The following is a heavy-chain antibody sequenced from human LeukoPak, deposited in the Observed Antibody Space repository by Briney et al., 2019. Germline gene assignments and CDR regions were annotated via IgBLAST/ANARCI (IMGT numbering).Heavy chain of an antibody. CDR1: GYTFTSYG. J-gene: IGHJ5*02. V-gene: IGHV1-18*01. D-gene: IGHD2-15*01. Sequence: ASVKVSCKASGYTFTSYGISWVRQAPGQGLEWTGWISAYNGNTNYAQKLQGRVAMTRNTSISTAYMELSSLRSEDTAVYYCASRAYCSGGSCYLPMGWFDPWGQGTLVTVSS. CDR3: ASRAYCSGGSCYLPMGWFDP. CDR2: ISAYNGNT.